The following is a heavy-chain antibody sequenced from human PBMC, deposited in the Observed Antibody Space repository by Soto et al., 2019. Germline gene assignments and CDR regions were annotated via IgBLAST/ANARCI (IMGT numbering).Heavy chain of an antibody. CDR1: GYIFTAYS. CDR3: AREENCSDGICYSEYFQR. V-gene: IGHV1-46*01. CDR2: VNPSGGST. Sequence: QVQLVQSGAEVKKPGASVKVSCKASGYIFTAYSMHWVRQAPGQGLEWMGVVNPSGGSTNYAQKFQGRINLTRDTSTSTVYMDLSSLTTEDTAVYYCAREENCSDGICYSEYFQRWGQETLVTVSS. D-gene: IGHD2-15*01. J-gene: IGHJ1*01.